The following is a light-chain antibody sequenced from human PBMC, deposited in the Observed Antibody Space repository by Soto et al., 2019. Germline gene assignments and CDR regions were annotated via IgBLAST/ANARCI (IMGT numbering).Light chain of an antibody. CDR1: SSDVGSYNS. CDR2: EVS. V-gene: IGLV2-18*02. J-gene: IGLJ1*01. Sequence: QSALTQPPSVSGSPGQSVTISCTGTSSDVGSYNSVSWYQQPPGTVPKLMIYEVSNRPSGVPDRFSGSKSGNTASLTISGLQAEDEADYYCSSYTTSNTYAFGTGTKLTVL. CDR3: SSYTTSNTYA.